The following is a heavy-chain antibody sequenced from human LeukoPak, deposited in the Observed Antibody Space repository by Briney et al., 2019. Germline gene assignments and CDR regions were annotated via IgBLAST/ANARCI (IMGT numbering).Heavy chain of an antibody. D-gene: IGHD6-19*01. CDR2: IRSKANSYAT. V-gene: IGHV3-73*01. CDR1: GFTFSGSA. Sequence: SGGSLRLSCAASGFTFSGSAMHWVRQASGKGLEWVGRIRSKANSYATAYAASVKGRFTISRDDSKNTAYLQMNSLKTEDTAVYYCTTIPGIAVAGTWFNYWGQGTLVTVSS. CDR3: TTIPGIAVAGTWFNY. J-gene: IGHJ4*02.